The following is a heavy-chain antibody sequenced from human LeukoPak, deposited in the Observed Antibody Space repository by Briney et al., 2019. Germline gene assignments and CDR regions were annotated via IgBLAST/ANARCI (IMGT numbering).Heavy chain of an antibody. CDR1: GLTASSNF. CDR3: ARGARDGYNVYYFDY. CDR2: IYSGGNT. D-gene: IGHD5-24*01. J-gene: IGHJ4*02. V-gene: IGHV3-53*01. Sequence: PGGSLRLACAVSGLTASSNFMSWVRQAPGKGLEWVSLIYSGGNTYYADSVKGRFTISRDNSKNTLYLQMNSLRAEDTAVYYCARGARDGYNVYYFDYWGQGTLVTVSS.